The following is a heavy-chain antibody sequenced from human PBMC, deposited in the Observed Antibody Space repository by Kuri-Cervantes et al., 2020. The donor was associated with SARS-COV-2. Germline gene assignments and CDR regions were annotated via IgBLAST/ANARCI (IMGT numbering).Heavy chain of an antibody. J-gene: IGHJ4*02. Sequence: SETLSLTCTVSGGSISSSSYYWGWIRQPPGKGLEWIGSIYHSGSTYYNPSLKSRVTISVDTSKNQFSLKLSSVTAADTAVYYCARSQPETYYDFWSGYYTGSYYFDYWGQGTLVTVSS. CDR3: ARSQPETYYDFWSGYYTGSYYFDY. V-gene: IGHV4-39*01. CDR2: IYHSGST. D-gene: IGHD3-3*01. CDR1: GGSISSSSYY.